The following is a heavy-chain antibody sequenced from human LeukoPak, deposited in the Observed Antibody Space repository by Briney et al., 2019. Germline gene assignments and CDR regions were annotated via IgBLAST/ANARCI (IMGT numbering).Heavy chain of an antibody. D-gene: IGHD5-24*01. CDR1: GFTFSSDA. Sequence: GGSLRLSCAAAGFTFSSDAMSWVRQAPGKGLEWGSAISGSGGSTYYADSVKVRLTISRDNSKKTLYLQMNSLRAEDTAVYYCAKDRDGYTQAAFDIWGQGTMVTVSS. CDR3: AKDRDGYTQAAFDI. V-gene: IGHV3-23*01. J-gene: IGHJ3*02. CDR2: ISGSGGST.